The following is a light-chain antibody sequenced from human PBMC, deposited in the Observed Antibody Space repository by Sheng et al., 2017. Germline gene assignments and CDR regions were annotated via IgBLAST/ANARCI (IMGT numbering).Light chain of an antibody. CDR3: SSYTTSSTLLYV. CDR2: DVT. V-gene: IGLV2-14*03. Sequence: QSALTQPASVSGSPGQSITISCTGTSRDVGGYNYVSWYQQRPGKAPKLMIYDVTNRPSGVSNRFSGSKSGNTASLTISGLQAEDEADYYCSSYTTSSTLLYVFGTGTKVTVL. CDR1: SRDVGGYNY. J-gene: IGLJ1*01.